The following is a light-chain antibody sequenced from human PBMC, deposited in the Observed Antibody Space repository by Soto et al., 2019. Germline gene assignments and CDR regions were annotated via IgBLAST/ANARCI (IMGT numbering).Light chain of an antibody. CDR2: DAS. Sequence: ENVLTQSPDTLSLSTGERATLSCRASQSASSYLAWYQQKPGQARRLLIYDASNRATGIPARFSGSGSGTDFTLTISSLEPEDFAVYYCQQRSNWPITFGQGTRREIK. CDR1: QSASSY. V-gene: IGKV3-11*01. J-gene: IGKJ5*01. CDR3: QQRSNWPIT.